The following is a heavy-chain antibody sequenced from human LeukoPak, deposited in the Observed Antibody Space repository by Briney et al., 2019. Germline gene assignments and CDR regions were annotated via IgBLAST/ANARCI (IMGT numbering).Heavy chain of an antibody. V-gene: IGHV4-39*01. J-gene: IGHJ4*02. D-gene: IGHD1-26*01. CDR3: VKSGGYGLIDY. CDR1: GASISGSGYY. Sequence: PSETLSLTCAVSGASISGSGYYLGWIRQSPGKGLEWIGNIYYTGNTYYNASPQSRVTISIDTSENQFSLRLNSVTAADTAMYYCVKSGGYGLIDYWGPGTLVTVSS. CDR2: IYYTGNT.